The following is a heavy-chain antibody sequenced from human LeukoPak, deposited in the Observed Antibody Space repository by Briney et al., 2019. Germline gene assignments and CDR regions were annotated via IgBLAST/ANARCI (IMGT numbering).Heavy chain of an antibody. Sequence: ASVKVSCKASGYTFTGYGISWVRQAPGQGLEWMGWISAYNGNTNYAQKLQGRVTMTTDTSTSTAYMELRSLRSDDTAVYYCARARIAGTLIIDDYWGQGTLVTVSS. CDR1: GYTFTGYG. CDR2: ISAYNGNT. V-gene: IGHV1-18*01. D-gene: IGHD6-13*01. CDR3: ARARIAGTLIIDDY. J-gene: IGHJ4*02.